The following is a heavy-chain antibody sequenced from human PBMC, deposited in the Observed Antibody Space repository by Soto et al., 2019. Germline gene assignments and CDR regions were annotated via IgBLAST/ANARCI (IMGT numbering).Heavy chain of an antibody. J-gene: IGHJ3*02. V-gene: IGHV3-48*03. CDR1: GFAFSSYE. CDR2: IDKYGNKI. CDR3: AKCIQVICNYDAFHI. Sequence: GGSLRLSCAGSGFAFSSYEMTWVRQTPGKGLEWVSDIDKYGNKIYYVDSVKGRFTISRVNARNSLFLQMHSLRADDTALYYCAKCIQVICNYDAFHIWGQGTTVTVS. D-gene: IGHD1-7*01.